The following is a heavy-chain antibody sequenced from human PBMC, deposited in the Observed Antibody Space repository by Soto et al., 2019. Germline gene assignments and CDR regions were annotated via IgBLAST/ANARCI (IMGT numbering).Heavy chain of an antibody. D-gene: IGHD3-3*01. Sequence: QVQLVESGGGVVQPGRSLRLSCAASGFTFSSYAMHWVRQAPGKGLEWVAVISYDGSNKYYAASVKGRFTISRDNSKNTLYLQMKSLRAEDTAVYYCARDITTATHTIFGVVIQPYYYYYGMDVWGQGTTVTVSS. CDR2: ISYDGSNK. V-gene: IGHV3-30-3*01. CDR1: GFTFSSYA. J-gene: IGHJ6*02. CDR3: ARDITTATHTIFGVVIQPYYYYYGMDV.